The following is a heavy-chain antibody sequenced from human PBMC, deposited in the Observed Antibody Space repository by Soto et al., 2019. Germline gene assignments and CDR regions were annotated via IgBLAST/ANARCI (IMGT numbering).Heavy chain of an antibody. D-gene: IGHD6-6*01. CDR2: ISSSSGYI. CDR1: GFTFSSYS. J-gene: IGHJ4*02. V-gene: IGHV3-21*01. CDR3: ARDQGSSTSYYFDY. Sequence: EVQLVESGGGLVKPGGSLRLSCAASGFTFSSYSMNWVRQAPGKGLEWVSSISSSSGYIYYADSVKGRFTISRDNAKNSLYLQMNSLRAEDTAVYYCARDQGSSTSYYFDYWGQGTLVTVSS.